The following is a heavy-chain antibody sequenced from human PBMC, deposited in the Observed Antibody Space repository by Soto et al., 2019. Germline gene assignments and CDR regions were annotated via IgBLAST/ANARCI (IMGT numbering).Heavy chain of an antibody. V-gene: IGHV4-59*01. CDR1: VGSISGSY. CDR2: VYYTGST. Sequence: SETLSLTCSVSVGSISGSYWSWIRQSPGKGLEWLGYVYYTGSTNYSPSLRSRVSISVDTSKNEFSLRLSSVTAADTAVYFCARSVAVPGAHIDYWGQGTQVTVSS. CDR3: ARSVAVPGAHIDY. J-gene: IGHJ4*02. D-gene: IGHD6-19*01.